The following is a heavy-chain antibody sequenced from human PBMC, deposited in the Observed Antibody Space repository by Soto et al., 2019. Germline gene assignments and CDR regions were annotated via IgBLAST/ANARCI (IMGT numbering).Heavy chain of an antibody. D-gene: IGHD6-25*01. Sequence: QITLKESGPPLVNPPQTLTLTCTFSGFSLTTRGVGVGWIRQPPRRALEWLAFLYWDDDKRYSPLLQSSLTITKDTSKNQVVLTMTNMDPVDTATYYCAHRRGGAFDLWGQGTMVTVSS. V-gene: IGHV2-5*02. CDR2: LYWDDDK. CDR3: AHRRGGAFDL. J-gene: IGHJ3*01. CDR1: GFSLTTRGVG.